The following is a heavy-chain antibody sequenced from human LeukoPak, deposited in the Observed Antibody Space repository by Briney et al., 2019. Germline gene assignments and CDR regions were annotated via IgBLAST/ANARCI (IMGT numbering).Heavy chain of an antibody. CDR3: ARDSNN. Sequence: EASVTVSCKASGGTFNSYAISWVRQAPGQGGEWMGGIIPIFGTANYAQKFQGRVTITTDESTSTAYMELSSLRSEDTAVYYCARDSNNWGQGTLVTVSS. V-gene: IGHV1-69*05. CDR1: GGTFNSYA. J-gene: IGHJ4*02. CDR2: IIPIFGTA.